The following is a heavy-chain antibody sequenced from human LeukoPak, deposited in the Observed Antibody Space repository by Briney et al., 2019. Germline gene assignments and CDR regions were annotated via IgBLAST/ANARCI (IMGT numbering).Heavy chain of an antibody. CDR1: GGSISSYY. CDR3: ARHSTDIWFGELHWFDP. CDR2: IYYSGST. J-gene: IGHJ5*02. D-gene: IGHD3-10*01. V-gene: IGHV4-59*08. Sequence: PSETLSLTCTVSGGSISSYYWSWIRQPPGKGLEWIGYIYYSGSTNYNPSLKSRVTISVGTSKNQFSLKLSSVTAADTAVYYCARHSTDIWFGELHWFDPWGQGILVTVSS.